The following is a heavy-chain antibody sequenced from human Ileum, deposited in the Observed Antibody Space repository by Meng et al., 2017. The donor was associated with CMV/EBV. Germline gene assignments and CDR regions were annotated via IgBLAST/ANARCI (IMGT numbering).Heavy chain of an antibody. D-gene: IGHD1-26*01. J-gene: IGHJ4*02. V-gene: IGHV4-34*01. CDR3: TRGRVGDWGFDF. CDR2: INHRGTT. Sequence: QGQLHQWGRGLLNPSETLPLTCGVNGGSFSSFSWTWIRQPPGKGPEWIGDINHRGTTNYSPSLKSRVTISIDTSKKQFSLRLSSLTAADTAVYYCTRGRVGDWGFDFWGQGTLVTVSS. CDR1: GGSFSSFS.